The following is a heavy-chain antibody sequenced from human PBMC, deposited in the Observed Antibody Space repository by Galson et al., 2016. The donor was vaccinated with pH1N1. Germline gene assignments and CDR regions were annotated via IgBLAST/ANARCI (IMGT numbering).Heavy chain of an antibody. D-gene: IGHD1-14*01. CDR1: GGSISSSSYY. J-gene: IGHJ4*02. CDR3: ARNRAGLGLNDY. Sequence: SETLSLTCTVSGGSISSSSYYWGWIRQPPGKGLEWIGSIYYSGSTYYNPSLKSRVTISVDTSKNRFSLKLTSVTAADTAVYYCARNRAGLGLNDYWGQGTLVTVSS. V-gene: IGHV4-39*01. CDR2: IYYSGST.